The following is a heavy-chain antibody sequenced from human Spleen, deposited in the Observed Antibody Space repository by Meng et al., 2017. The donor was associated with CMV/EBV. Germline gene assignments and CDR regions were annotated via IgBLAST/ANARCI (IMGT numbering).Heavy chain of an antibody. D-gene: IGHD5-18*01. CDR3: ARSDGRIAPGHY. CDR1: GGSFSSFY. J-gene: IGHJ4*02. V-gene: IGHV4-34*01. CDR2: INHSGST. Sequence: QVQLQQWGPGLLKPSETLSLTCAVYGGSFSSFYWHWIRQPPGKGLEWIGEINHSGSTNYNPSLKNRVTISVDTSKNQFSLKLSSVTAADTAVYYCARSDGRIAPGHYWGQGTLVTVSS.